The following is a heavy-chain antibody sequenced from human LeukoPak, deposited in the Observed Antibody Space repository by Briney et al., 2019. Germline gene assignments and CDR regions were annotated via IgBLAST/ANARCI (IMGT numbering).Heavy chain of an antibody. CDR1: GFTFDDYG. CDR2: INWNGGST. V-gene: IGHV3-20*04. CDR3: ARDRVGYCSSTSCYTTLDY. Sequence: GGSLRLSCAASGFTFDDYGMSWVRQAPGKGLEWVSGINWNGGSTGYADSVKGRFTISRDNAKNSLYPQMNSLRAEDTALHYCARDRVGYCSSTSCYTTLDYWGQGTLVTVSS. J-gene: IGHJ4*02. D-gene: IGHD2-2*02.